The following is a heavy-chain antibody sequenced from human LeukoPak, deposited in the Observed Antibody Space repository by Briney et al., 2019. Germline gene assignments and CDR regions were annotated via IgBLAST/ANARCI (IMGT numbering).Heavy chain of an antibody. CDR2: ISSSGSYI. V-gene: IGHV3-21*01. D-gene: IGHD1-26*01. CDR1: GFTFNTHT. Sequence: PGTSLRLSCAASGFTFNTHTMHWVRQAPGKGLEWVSSISSSGSYIYYADSVKGRFTTSRDNAKNSLYLQMNSLRAADTAVYYCARDDSGSYSYYFHYWGQGTLVTVSS. CDR3: ARDDSGSYSYYFHY. J-gene: IGHJ4*02.